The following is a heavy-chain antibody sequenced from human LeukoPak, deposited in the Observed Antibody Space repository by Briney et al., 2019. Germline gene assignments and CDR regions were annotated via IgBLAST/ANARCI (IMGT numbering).Heavy chain of an antibody. V-gene: IGHV3-30-3*01. CDR1: GFTFSSYA. D-gene: IGHD5-18*01. J-gene: IGHJ4*02. CDR2: ISYDGSNK. CDR3: ARDRGNTAMASASFDY. Sequence: GGSLRLSCAAFGFTFSSYAMHWVRQAPGKGLEWVAVISYDGSNKYYADSVKGRFTISRDNSKNTLYLQMNSLRAEDTAVYYCARDRGNTAMASASFDYWGQGTLVTVSS.